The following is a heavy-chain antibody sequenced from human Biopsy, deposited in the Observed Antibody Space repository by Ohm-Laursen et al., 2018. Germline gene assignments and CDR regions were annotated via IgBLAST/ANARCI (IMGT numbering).Heavy chain of an antibody. D-gene: IGHD4-11*01. CDR2: ISYDGSGE. Sequence: SLRFSCAASGFYFSNYAMSWVRQAPGKGLEWVAVISYDGSGEYYADSLQGRFIISRDNPKNTVDLQMNSLRAEDTAVYFCARDGKRWDYSTYFSWHFDLWGRGTLVTVSS. CDR1: GFYFSNYA. J-gene: IGHJ2*01. V-gene: IGHV3-30*03. CDR3: ARDGKRWDYSTYFSWHFDL.